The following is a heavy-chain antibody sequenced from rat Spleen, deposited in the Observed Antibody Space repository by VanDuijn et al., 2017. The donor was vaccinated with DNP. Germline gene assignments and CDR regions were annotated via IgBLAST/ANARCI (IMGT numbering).Heavy chain of an antibody. V-gene: IGHV5-34*01. D-gene: IGHD1-4*01. CDR1: GFTFSNYG. CDR3: ARLEYVYKYYFDY. CDR2: IDSSSGYI. J-gene: IGHJ2*01. Sequence: EVQLVESGGGLVQPGRSLKLSCLASGFTFSNYGMNWIRQAPGKGLEWVASIDSSSGYIYYADTVKGRFTISRENAKNTLYLQMTSLRSEDTALYFCARLEYVYKYYFDYWGQGVMVTVSS.